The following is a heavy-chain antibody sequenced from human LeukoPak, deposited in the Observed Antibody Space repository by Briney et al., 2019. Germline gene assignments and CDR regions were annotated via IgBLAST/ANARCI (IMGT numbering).Heavy chain of an antibody. Sequence: ASVKVSCKASGYPFSSYDINWVRQATGQGLEWMGWMNPNSGNTGYAQKFQGRVTMTKDTSISTAYMELSSLRSEDTAVYYCARGRLVRGAIWEFWGQGTLVSVSS. CDR2: MNPNSGNT. J-gene: IGHJ4*02. CDR1: GYPFSSYD. D-gene: IGHD3-10*01. CDR3: ARGRLVRGAIWEF. V-gene: IGHV1-8*01.